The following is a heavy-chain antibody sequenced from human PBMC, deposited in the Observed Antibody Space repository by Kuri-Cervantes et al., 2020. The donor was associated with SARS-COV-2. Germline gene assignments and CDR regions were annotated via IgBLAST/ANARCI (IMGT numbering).Heavy chain of an antibody. D-gene: IGHD6-13*01. CDR3: AREDSSSWLYSYDY. CDR1: GGSISSGSHY. J-gene: IGHJ4*02. CDR2: IYTSGST. V-gene: IGHV4-61*09. Sequence: LRLSCTVSGGSISSGSHYWSWIRQPAGKGLEWIGYIYTSGSTNYNPSLKSRVTISVDTSKNQFSLKLSSVTAADTAVYYCAREDSSSWLYSYDYWGQGTLVTVSS.